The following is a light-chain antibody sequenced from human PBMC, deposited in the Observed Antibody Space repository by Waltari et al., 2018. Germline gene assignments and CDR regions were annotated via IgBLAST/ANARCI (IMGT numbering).Light chain of an antibody. V-gene: IGLV4-69*01. CDR2: VNSDGSH. CDR1: GEYSAYA. CDR3: QTWGTGIQV. J-gene: IGLJ3*02. Sequence: LVLTQSPSASASLGASVKLTCSLPGEYSAYAIAWHPPQPLKGPRYLMTVNSDGSHKKGDGISERFSGSSSDLDRYLIISRLQSDDEADYFCQTWGTGIQVFGSGTKLTVL.